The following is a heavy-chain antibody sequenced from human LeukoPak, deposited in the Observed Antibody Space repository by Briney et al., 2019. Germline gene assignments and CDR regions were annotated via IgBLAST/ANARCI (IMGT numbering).Heavy chain of an antibody. Sequence: ASVKVSCKASGYTFTNYAITWVRQAPGQGLEWMGWISAYNGNTHYAQKPQGRVIMTTDTSTGTAYMELRSLRSDDTAVYYCARQGGYSSGFDYDYYYYYMDVWGKGTTVTVSS. D-gene: IGHD6-19*01. J-gene: IGHJ6*03. CDR1: GYTFTNYA. CDR3: ARQGGYSSGFDYDYYYYYMDV. V-gene: IGHV1-18*01. CDR2: ISAYNGNT.